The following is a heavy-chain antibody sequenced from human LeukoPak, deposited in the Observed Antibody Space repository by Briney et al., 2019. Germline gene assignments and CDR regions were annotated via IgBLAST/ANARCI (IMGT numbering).Heavy chain of an antibody. V-gene: IGHV3-33*01. CDR2: VWYDGSNI. J-gene: IGHJ6*02. Sequence: GRSLRLSCAASGFTFSTYGMHWVRQAPGKGLEWVAVVWYDGSNIHYADSVKGRFTISRDNSKNTLYLQMNSLRAEDTAVYYCARKKYYYDSSGYYQSYYYYAVDVWGQGTTVTVSS. D-gene: IGHD3-22*01. CDR3: ARKKYYYDSSGYYQSYYYYAVDV. CDR1: GFTFSTYG.